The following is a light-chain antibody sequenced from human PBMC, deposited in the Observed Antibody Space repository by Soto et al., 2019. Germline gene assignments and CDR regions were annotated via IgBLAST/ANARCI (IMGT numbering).Light chain of an antibody. Sequence: ENVLTQSPGTLSLSPGERVTLSCRASQSVYSNYLAWYQQKPGQAPRLLIYDASNRATGIPDRFSGSGSGTDFTLTIDRLEPEDFALYYCQQYGSSPFTFGPGTKVDIK. J-gene: IGKJ3*01. CDR3: QQYGSSPFT. CDR2: DAS. CDR1: QSVYSNY. V-gene: IGKV3-20*01.